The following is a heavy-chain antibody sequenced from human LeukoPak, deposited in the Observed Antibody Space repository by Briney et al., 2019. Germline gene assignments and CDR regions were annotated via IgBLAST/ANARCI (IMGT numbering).Heavy chain of an antibody. CDR3: ARDHMQLLMYYFDY. J-gene: IGHJ4*02. V-gene: IGHV4-59*01. CDR2: IYYTGST. D-gene: IGHD6-6*01. CDR1: GGSISSYY. Sequence: SETLSLTCTVSGGSISSYYWSWIRQPPGKGLEWIGYIYYTGSTNYNPSLKRRVTISVDTSKNQFSLKLSSATAADTAVYYCARDHMQLLMYYFDYWGQGTLVTVSS.